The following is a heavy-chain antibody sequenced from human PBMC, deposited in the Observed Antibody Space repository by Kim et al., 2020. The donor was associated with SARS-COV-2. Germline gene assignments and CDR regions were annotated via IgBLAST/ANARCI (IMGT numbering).Heavy chain of an antibody. J-gene: IGHJ4*02. CDR3: AREGIVAAVDY. D-gene: IGHD6-13*01. CDR2: EK. Sequence: EKYYVDSGKGRFTISRDNAKNSLYLQMNSLRAEDTAVYYCAREGIVAAVDYWGQGTLVTVSS. V-gene: IGHV3-7*01.